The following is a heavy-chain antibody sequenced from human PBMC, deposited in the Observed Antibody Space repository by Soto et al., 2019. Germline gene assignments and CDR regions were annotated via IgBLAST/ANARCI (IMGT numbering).Heavy chain of an antibody. J-gene: IGHJ6*02. D-gene: IGHD2-2*01. CDR3: ARHLGYCSSTSCDYYYGMDA. Sequence: PGESLKISCKGSGYSFTSYWIGWVRQMPGKGLEWMGIIYPGDSDTRYSPSFQGQVTISADKSISTAYLQWSSLKASDTAMYYCARHLGYCSSTSCDYYYGMDAWGQGTTVTVSS. V-gene: IGHV5-51*01. CDR2: IYPGDSDT. CDR1: GYSFTSYW.